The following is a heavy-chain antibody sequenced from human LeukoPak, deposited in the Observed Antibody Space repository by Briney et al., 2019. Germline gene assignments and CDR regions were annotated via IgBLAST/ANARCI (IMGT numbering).Heavy chain of an antibody. Sequence: SETLSLTCTVSGGSISSGDYYWSSIRQPPGKGLECIGYIYDIGITYYNPSLKSRLSISLDTSKNQFSLKVASVTAADTAVYYCARVRPDYYYGVDVWGQGTTVTVSS. V-gene: IGHV4-30-4*01. J-gene: IGHJ6*02. CDR2: IYDIGIT. CDR3: ARVRPDYYYGVDV. CDR1: GGSISSGDYY.